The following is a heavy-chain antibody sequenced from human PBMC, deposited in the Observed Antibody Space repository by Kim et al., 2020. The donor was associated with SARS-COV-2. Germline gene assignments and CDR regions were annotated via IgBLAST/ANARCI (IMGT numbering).Heavy chain of an antibody. CDR2: ISRSGNSI. V-gene: IGHV3-21*01. CDR1: GFTSSTYS. Sequence: GGSLRLSCAASGFTSSTYSMNWVRRTPGRGLEWVSSISRSGNSIYYSDSVKGRFTISRDNAKNSLYLQMNSLRGEDTAVYYCARSKIVTRALDSFDMWGQGTLLTVSS. D-gene: IGHD2-15*01. J-gene: IGHJ3*02. CDR3: ARSKIVTRALDSFDM.